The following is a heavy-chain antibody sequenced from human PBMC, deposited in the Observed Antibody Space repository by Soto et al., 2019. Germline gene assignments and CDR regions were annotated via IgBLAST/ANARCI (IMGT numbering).Heavy chain of an antibody. CDR3: ATAVLWFGELLSPNYFDY. Sequence: ASVKVSCKASGYTFTSYDINWVRQATGQGLEWMGWMNPNSGNTGYAQKFQGRVTMTRNTSISTAYMELSSLRSEDTAVYYCATAVLWFGELLSPNYFDYWGQGTLVTVSS. D-gene: IGHD3-10*01. V-gene: IGHV1-8*01. J-gene: IGHJ4*02. CDR2: MNPNSGNT. CDR1: GYTFTSYD.